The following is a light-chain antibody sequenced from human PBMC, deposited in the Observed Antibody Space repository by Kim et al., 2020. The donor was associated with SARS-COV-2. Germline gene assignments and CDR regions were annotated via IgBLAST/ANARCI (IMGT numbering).Light chain of an antibody. CDR2: GTS. V-gene: IGKV3-15*01. CDR1: QSVSGG. J-gene: IGKJ4*01. Sequence: EAVMTQSPATLSVSPGERATLSCRASQSVSGGLAWYQQKPGQAPRLLIYGTSTRATGIPARFSGSGSGTEFTLTISSLQSEDLAIYYCQQYNNWLSLTFGGGTKVDIK. CDR3: QQYNNWLSLT.